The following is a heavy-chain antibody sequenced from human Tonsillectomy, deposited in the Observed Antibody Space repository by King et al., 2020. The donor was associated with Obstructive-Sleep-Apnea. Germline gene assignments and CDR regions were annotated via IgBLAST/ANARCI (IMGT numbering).Heavy chain of an antibody. CDR2: ISRSGSTT. CDR1: GFTFSSYN. CDR3: ARDQTYPQRAVGAATGFDY. D-gene: IGHD1-26*01. V-gene: IGHV3-48*04. Sequence: VQLVESGGGLVQPGGSLRLSCAASGFTFSSYNMNWVRQAPGKGLEWVSYISRSGSTTYLADSVRGRFTISRDNAKSALYLQMNSPRAEDTAVYYCARDQTYPQRAVGAATGFDYWGQGTLVTVSS. J-gene: IGHJ4*02.